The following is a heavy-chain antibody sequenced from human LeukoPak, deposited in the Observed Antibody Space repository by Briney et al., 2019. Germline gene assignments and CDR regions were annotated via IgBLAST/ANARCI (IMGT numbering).Heavy chain of an antibody. CDR1: GFTFSSYG. D-gene: IGHD2-2*01. CDR2: IRNDGSNK. J-gene: IGHJ6*03. CDR3: AKSCSCSSTRNYYYMDV. Sequence: PGGSLRLSCAASGFTFSSYGMHWVRQAPGKGLEWVAFIRNDGSNKYYADSVKGRFTISRDNSKNTLYLQMNSLRAEDTAVYYCAKSCSCSSTRNYYYMDVWGKGTTVTVSS. V-gene: IGHV3-30*02.